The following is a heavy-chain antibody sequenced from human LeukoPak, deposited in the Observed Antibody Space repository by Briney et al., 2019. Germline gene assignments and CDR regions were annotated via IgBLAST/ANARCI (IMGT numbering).Heavy chain of an antibody. CDR2: ISSISNYI. J-gene: IGHJ4*02. Sequence: PGGSLRLSCAASGITFSRYAMNWVRQAPGKGLEWVSYISSISNYIQYADSVKGRFTISRDNAKNSLYLQMNSLRDEDTAVYYCTTAPQYYGSGVDYWGQGTLVTVSS. CDR1: GITFSRYA. CDR3: TTAPQYYGSGVDY. D-gene: IGHD3-10*01. V-gene: IGHV3-48*02.